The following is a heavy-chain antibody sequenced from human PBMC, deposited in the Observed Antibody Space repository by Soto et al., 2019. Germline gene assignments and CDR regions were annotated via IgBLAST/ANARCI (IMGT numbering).Heavy chain of an antibody. CDR3: ARDRDSYGSHDY. V-gene: IGHV4-31*03. CDR2: IHYSGTT. Sequence: QVQLQESGPGLVKPSQTLSLTCTVSGGSISSGGSYWSWIRQHPGKGLECIGYIHYSGTTYYNPSLKSRVTISVDTSKKQFSLKLNSVTAADTAVYYCARDRDSYGSHDYWGQGTLVTVSS. J-gene: IGHJ4*02. D-gene: IGHD5-18*01. CDR1: GGSISSGGSY.